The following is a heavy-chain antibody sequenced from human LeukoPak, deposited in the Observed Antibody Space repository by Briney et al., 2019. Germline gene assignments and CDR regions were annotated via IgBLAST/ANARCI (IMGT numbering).Heavy chain of an antibody. CDR2: INSDGSST. Sequence: GGSLRLSCAASGFTFSSYWMHWVRQAPGKGLVWVSRINSDGSSTNYADSVKGRFTISRDNAKNTLYLQMNSLRAEDTAVYYCARGPRIAAPAGYWGQGTLVTVSS. CDR1: GFTFSSYW. CDR3: ARGPRIAAPAGY. J-gene: IGHJ4*02. V-gene: IGHV3-74*01. D-gene: IGHD6-13*01.